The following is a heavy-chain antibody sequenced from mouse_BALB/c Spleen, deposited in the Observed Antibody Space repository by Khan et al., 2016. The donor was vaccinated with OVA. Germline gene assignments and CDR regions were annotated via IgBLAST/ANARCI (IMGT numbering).Heavy chain of an antibody. V-gene: IGHV1-9*01. CDR1: GYTFSSYW. Sequence: QVQLKQSGAELMKPGASVKISCKATGYTFSSYWIEWVKQRPGHGLEWIGEILPGSGSNNYNEKFKSKATFTADTSSNTAYMQLSSLTSEDSAVYYCARGNYYGSSSWFGYWGQGTLVTVS. CDR3: ARGNYYGSSSWFGY. J-gene: IGHJ3*01. CDR2: ILPGSGSN. D-gene: IGHD1-1*01.